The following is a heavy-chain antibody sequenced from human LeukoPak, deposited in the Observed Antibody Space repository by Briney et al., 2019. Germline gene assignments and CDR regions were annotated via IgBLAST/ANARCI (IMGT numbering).Heavy chain of an antibody. J-gene: IGHJ4*02. V-gene: IGHV3-48*03. Sequence: GGSLRLSCAASGFTFSSYEMNWVRQAPGKGLEWVSYISSGSTIYYADSVKGRFTISRGNAKNSLYLQMNSLRGEDTALYYCATRTILDYWGQGTLVTVSS. D-gene: IGHD1-1*01. CDR2: ISSGSTI. CDR1: GFTFSSYE. CDR3: ATRTILDY.